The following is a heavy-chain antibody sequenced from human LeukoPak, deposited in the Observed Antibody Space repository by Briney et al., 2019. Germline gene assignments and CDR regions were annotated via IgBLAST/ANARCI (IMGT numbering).Heavy chain of an antibody. Sequence: GESLKISCKGSGFTFSSFDMHWVRQATGKGLEWVSGIGTAGDTYYPGSVKGRFTISRENGKNSLYLQMNSLRVEDTAVYYCARLTGSGWNHFDYWGQGTPVTVSS. CDR3: ARLTGSGWNHFDY. D-gene: IGHD6-19*01. J-gene: IGHJ4*02. CDR1: GFTFSSFD. V-gene: IGHV3-13*01. CDR2: IGTAGDT.